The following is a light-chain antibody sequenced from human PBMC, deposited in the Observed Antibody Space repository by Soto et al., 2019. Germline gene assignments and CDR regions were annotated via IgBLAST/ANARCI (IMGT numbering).Light chain of an antibody. CDR1: QGISNF. J-gene: IGKJ1*01. CDR2: AAS. CDR3: QEYNSAPWT. V-gene: IGKV1-27*01. Sequence: DIQMTQSPSSLSASVGDRVTITCRASQGISNFLAWHQQKPGKVPKLLIYAASTLQSGVPSRFSASGSGTDFTLTITSLQTDDVASYYCQEYNSAPWTFGEGTKEEIK.